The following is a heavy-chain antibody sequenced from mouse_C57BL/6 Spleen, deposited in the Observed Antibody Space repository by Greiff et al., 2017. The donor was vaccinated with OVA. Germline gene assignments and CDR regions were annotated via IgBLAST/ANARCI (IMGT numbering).Heavy chain of an antibody. V-gene: IGHV1-50*01. CDR3: ARAFDSNYVDY. J-gene: IGHJ2*01. D-gene: IGHD2-5*01. CDR2: IDPSDSYT. CDR1: GYTFTSYW. Sequence: QVQLQQPGAELVKPGASVKLSCKASGYTFTSYWMQWVKQRPGQGLEWIGEIDPSDSYTNYNQKFKGKATLTVDTSSSTAYMQLSSLTAEDSAVYYCARAFDSNYVDYWGKGTTLTVSS.